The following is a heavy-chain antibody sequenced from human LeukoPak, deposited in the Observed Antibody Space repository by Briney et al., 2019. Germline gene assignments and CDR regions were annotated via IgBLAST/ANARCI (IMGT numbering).Heavy chain of an antibody. D-gene: IGHD2-8*01. CDR3: ARPNGAYYNWFDP. J-gene: IGHJ5*02. V-gene: IGHV1-2*02. CDR2: INPNSGDT. CDR1: GYTFTDYY. Sequence: GASVKVSCKASGYTFTDYYIHWVRQAPGQGLEWMGWINPNSGDTNYARNFQDRVTLTRDTSISTAYMELTNLRSDDTAVYYCARPNGAYYNWFDPWGQGTLVTVSS.